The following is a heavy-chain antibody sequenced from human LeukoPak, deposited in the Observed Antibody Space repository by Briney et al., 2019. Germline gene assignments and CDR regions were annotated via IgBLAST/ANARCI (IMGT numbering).Heavy chain of an antibody. Sequence: SETLSLTCTVSGGSIRSDYWSWIRQPPGKGLEWIGYMYYSGGTNYNPSLKSRVTISVDKSKNQFSLKLRSVTAADTAMYYCARVNSGSYGGSIDYWGQGTLVTVSS. J-gene: IGHJ4*02. CDR1: GGSIRSDY. CDR3: ARVNSGSYGGSIDY. CDR2: MYYSGGT. V-gene: IGHV4-59*12. D-gene: IGHD1-26*01.